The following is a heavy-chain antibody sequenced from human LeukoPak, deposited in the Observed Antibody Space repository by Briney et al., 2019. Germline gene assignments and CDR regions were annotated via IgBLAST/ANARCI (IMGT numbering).Heavy chain of an antibody. CDR2: INQDESAK. V-gene: IGHV3-7*01. J-gene: IGHJ6*03. D-gene: IGHD3-22*01. Sequence: DPGGSLRLSCAASGFTFSSYAMSWVRQAPGKGLEWVASINQDESAKFYVDSVKGRFTISRDNAENSLYLQMNSLRAEDTAVYYCAKTYYDTGGPYYYYMDVWGKGTTVTVSS. CDR3: AKTYYDTGGPYYYYMDV. CDR1: GFTFSSYA.